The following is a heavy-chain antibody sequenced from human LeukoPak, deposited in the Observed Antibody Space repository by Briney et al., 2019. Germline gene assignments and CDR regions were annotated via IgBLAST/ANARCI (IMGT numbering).Heavy chain of an antibody. J-gene: IGHJ4*02. Sequence: PGGSLRLSCAASGFTFSVAAMTWVRQAPGKGLEWVSLIGASGESTYYADSVKGRFTISRDKSKNTLFLQMNSLRVEDTAVYYCARGTTVESPYSFDYWGQGTLVTASS. V-gene: IGHV3-23*01. CDR3: ARGTTVESPYSFDY. CDR1: GFTFSVAA. CDR2: IGASGEST. D-gene: IGHD4-23*01.